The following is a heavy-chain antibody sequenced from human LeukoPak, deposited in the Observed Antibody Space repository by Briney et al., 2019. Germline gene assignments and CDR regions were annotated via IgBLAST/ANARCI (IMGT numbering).Heavy chain of an antibody. Sequence: GGSLRLSCAASGFTFSGYAMNWVRQAPGKGLEWVSAISGSGGSTYYADSVKGRFTISRDNSKNTLYLQMNSLRAEDTAVYYCAKDVSMIVVARGDYWGQGTLVTVSS. D-gene: IGHD3-22*01. CDR3: AKDVSMIVVARGDY. V-gene: IGHV3-23*01. J-gene: IGHJ4*02. CDR2: ISGSGGST. CDR1: GFTFSGYA.